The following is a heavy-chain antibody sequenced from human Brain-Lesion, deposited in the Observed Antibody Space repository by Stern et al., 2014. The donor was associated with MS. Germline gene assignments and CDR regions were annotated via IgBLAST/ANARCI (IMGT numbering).Heavy chain of an antibody. CDR1: GFTFSGYG. J-gene: IGHJ3*02. CDR2: IWYDGTNK. Sequence: QVQLMQSGGGVVQPGRSLRLSCAASGFTFSGYGMHWVRQAPGKGPEWVAVIWYDGTNKYYADSVKGRFPISRDNSKNTLYLQMNTLRAEDTAVYYCVRAGSVDAALVMGAFDIWGQGTMVTVSS. D-gene: IGHD5-18*01. V-gene: IGHV3-33*01. CDR3: VRAGSVDAALVMGAFDI.